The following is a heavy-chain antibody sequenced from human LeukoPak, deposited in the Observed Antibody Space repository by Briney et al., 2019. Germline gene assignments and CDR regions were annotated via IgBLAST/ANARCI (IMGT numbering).Heavy chain of an antibody. J-gene: IGHJ6*03. CDR1: GYTFTSYG. CDR2: ISAYNGNT. CDR3: AREGPNWNYRITYYYYYMDV. V-gene: IGHV1-18*01. Sequence: GASVKVSCKASGYTFTSYGISWVRQAPGQGLEWMGWISAYNGNTNYAQKLQGRVTMTTDTSTSTAYMELRSLRSDDTAVYYCAREGPNWNYRITYYYYYMDVWGKGTTVTVSS. D-gene: IGHD1-7*01.